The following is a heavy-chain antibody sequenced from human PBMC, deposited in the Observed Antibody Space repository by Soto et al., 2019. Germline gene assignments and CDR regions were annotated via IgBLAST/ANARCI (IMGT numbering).Heavy chain of an antibody. D-gene: IGHD6-13*01. Sequence: QVQVVQSGAEVKRPGASVKVSCKASGYTFTGYYMHWVRQAPGQGLEWMGWINPNTGGSNFAQKFHDRVTMTRDTSISTVYMELSRLKYDDTAVYYCARDLRNPGIAAAGAPAYWGQGTLVTVSS. CDR2: INPNTGGS. V-gene: IGHV1-2*02. CDR3: ARDLRNPGIAAAGAPAY. CDR1: GYTFTGYY. J-gene: IGHJ4*02.